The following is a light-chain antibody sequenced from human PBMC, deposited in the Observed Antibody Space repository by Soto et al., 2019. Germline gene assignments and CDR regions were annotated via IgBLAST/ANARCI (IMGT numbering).Light chain of an antibody. CDR2: SNN. CDR1: SSNIGSNT. J-gene: IGLJ2*01. CDR3: AAWDDSLNGVV. V-gene: IGLV1-44*01. Sequence: QSVLTQPPSASGTPGQRVTISCSGSSSNIGSNTVNWYQQLPGTAPKLLIYSNNHRPSGVPDRVSGSKSGTSASLAISGLQSEDEADYYCAAWDDSLNGVVFGGWTKLTVL.